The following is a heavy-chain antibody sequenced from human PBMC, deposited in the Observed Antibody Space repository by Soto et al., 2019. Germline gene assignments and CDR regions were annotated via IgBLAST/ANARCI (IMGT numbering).Heavy chain of an antibody. J-gene: IGHJ3*02. D-gene: IGHD3-10*01. CDR1: GFTFSSYG. CDR3: ARGLTGLHMVRGVISTAFDI. Sequence: GGSLRLSCAASGFTFSSYGMHWVRQAPGKGLEWVAVISYDGSNKYYADSVKGRFTISRDNSKNTLYLQMNSLRAEDTAVYYCARGLTGLHMVRGVISTAFDIWGQGTMVTVSS. CDR2: ISYDGSNK. V-gene: IGHV3-30*03.